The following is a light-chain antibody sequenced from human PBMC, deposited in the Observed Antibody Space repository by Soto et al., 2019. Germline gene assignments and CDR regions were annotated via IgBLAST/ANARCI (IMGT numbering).Light chain of an antibody. V-gene: IGKV3-20*01. CDR1: QSINSNY. Sequence: EIVLTQSPGTLSLSPGDRATVSCRASQSINSNYLAWYHHKPGQAPRLLIYGASSRATGIPDRFSGSGSGTDFTLTISRLEPEDFAVYYCQQYDTSPPFPFGGGTKVEIK. CDR2: GAS. J-gene: IGKJ4*01. CDR3: QQYDTSPPFP.